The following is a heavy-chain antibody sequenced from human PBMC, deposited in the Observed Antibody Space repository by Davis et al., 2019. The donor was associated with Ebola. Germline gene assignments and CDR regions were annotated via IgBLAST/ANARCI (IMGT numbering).Heavy chain of an antibody. V-gene: IGHV3-21*01. CDR1: GFTFSSYS. J-gene: IGHJ6*03. CDR2: ISSSSSYI. Sequence: PGGSLRLSCAASGFTFSSYSMNWVRQAPGKGLEWVSSISSSSSYIYYADSVKGRFTISRDNAKNSLYLQMNSLRAEDTAVYYCARDSIPAALPGPYYMDVWGKGTTVTVSS. D-gene: IGHD2-2*01. CDR3: ARDSIPAALPGPYYMDV.